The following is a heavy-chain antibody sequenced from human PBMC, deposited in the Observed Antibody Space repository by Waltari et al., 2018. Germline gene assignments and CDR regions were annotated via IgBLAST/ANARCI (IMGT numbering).Heavy chain of an antibody. CDR3: ATYIGASIGTAAFDV. D-gene: IGHD5-12*01. J-gene: IGHJ3*01. CDR2: MSYSGTT. V-gene: IGHV4-39*01. CDR1: GVSLISHRHY. Sequence: QLPLQESGPGLVKPSETLPLTRRVSGVSLISHRHYWVWIRQTPGQGLEWLATMSYSGTTYSSPSLKGRVTISRDTSKNQVSLRLGSVTAADTAVYYCATYIGASIGTAAFDVWGQGTKVTVSS.